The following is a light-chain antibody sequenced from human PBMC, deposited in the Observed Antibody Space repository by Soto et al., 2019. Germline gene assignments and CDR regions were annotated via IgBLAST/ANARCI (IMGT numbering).Light chain of an antibody. V-gene: IGKV3-11*01. J-gene: IGKJ4*01. CDR1: QSVSSY. CDR2: DAS. Sequence: EIVLTQSPATQSLSAGERATLSCRASQSVSSYLAWYQQKPGQAPRLLIYDASNRATGIPARFSGSGSGTDFTLTISSLEPEDFAVYFCQQRINWPLTFGGGTKVEIK. CDR3: QQRINWPLT.